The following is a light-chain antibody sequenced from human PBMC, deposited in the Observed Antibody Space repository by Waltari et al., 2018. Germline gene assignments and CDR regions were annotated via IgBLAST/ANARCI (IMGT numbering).Light chain of an antibody. CDR2: VNREGSH. J-gene: IGLJ3*02. V-gene: IGLV4-69*01. Sequence: QLVPTQSPSASASLGASVNLTCTLSSGPLTNVLTWPMQQPGKGPRFLMKVNREGSHRKSDDIPDRFSCSGSGPERYLTISSLQSEDEADYYCETGGHGTWVFGGGTKLTVL. CDR1: SGPLTNV. CDR3: ETGGHGTWV.